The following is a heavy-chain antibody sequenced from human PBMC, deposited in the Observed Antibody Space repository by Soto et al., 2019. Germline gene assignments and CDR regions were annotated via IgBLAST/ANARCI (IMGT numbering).Heavy chain of an antibody. CDR2: ISAYGGNT. CDR1: GYTFTSYG. V-gene: IGHV1-18*01. J-gene: IGHJ4*02. CDR3: ARGLAAGDY. D-gene: IGHD6-13*01. Sequence: ASVKVSCKASGYTFTSYGISWVRQAPGQGLEWMAIISAYGGNTNYAQKFQGRVTMTRDTSTSTVYMDLSSLKSEDTAVYYCARGLAAGDYWGQGTLVTVSS.